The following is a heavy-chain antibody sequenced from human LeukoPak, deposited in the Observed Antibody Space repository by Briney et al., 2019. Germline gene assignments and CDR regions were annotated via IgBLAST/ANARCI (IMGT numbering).Heavy chain of an antibody. CDR1: GGSISSYY. Sequence: SETLSLTCTVPGGSISSYYWSWIRQPPGKGLEWIGYIYYGGSTNYNPSLKSRVTISVDTSKNQFSLKLSSVTAADTAVYYCAREEPAAIGYYFDYWGQGTLVTVSS. CDR2: IYYGGST. CDR3: AREEPAAIGYYFDY. V-gene: IGHV4-59*01. D-gene: IGHD2-2*01. J-gene: IGHJ4*02.